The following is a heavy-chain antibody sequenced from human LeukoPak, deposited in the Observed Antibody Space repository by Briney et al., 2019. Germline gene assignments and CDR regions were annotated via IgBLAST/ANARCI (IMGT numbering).Heavy chain of an antibody. V-gene: IGHV4-59*01. CDR1: GGSISSYY. CDR3: ARGAHGDYDGVDY. D-gene: IGHD4-17*01. Sequence: PSETLSLTCTVSGGSISSYYWSWIRQPPGKGLEWIGYIYYSGSTNYNPSLKSRVTISVDTSKNQFSLKLSSVTAADTAVYYCARGAHGDYDGVDYWGQGTLVTVSS. J-gene: IGHJ4*02. CDR2: IYYSGST.